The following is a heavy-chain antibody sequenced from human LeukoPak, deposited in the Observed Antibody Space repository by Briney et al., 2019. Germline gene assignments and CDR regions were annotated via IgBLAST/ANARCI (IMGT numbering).Heavy chain of an antibody. CDR3: ATSNWGRWGFDY. D-gene: IGHD7-27*01. J-gene: IGHJ4*02. CDR1: AASISSSGYS. V-gene: IGHV4-39*01. Sequence: PSETLSLTCSVSAASISSSGYSWGWIRQPPGKGLEWIGTMHYSGYTYYSPSLKSRVTIYVDASKNQFSLKLSSMTAADTAVYYCATSNWGRWGFDYWGQGTRVTVSS. CDR2: MHYSGYT.